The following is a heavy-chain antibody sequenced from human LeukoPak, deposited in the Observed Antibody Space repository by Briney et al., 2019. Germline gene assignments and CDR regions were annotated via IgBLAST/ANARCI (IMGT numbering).Heavy chain of an antibody. D-gene: IGHD2-15*01. CDR3: ATSSYCSGGSCYSFPLYYCGMDI. CDR1: GGSISIYY. J-gene: IGHJ6*02. Sequence: PSDTLSLTRTVSGGSISIYYWSWIRQPPGKGLECIGYIYYSGSTNYNPSLKSRVTISVDTPKNQFSLKLTSLTPADTAGYYCATSSYCSGGSCYSFPLYYCGMDIWGQGTTVTVSS. V-gene: IGHV4-59*08. CDR2: IYYSGST.